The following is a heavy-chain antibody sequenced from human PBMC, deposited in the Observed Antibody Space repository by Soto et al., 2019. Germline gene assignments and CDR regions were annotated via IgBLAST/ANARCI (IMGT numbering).Heavy chain of an antibody. CDR2: ISSVGTTT. Sequence: QVQLVESGGGLVQSGGSLRLSCAASGFTISDYYMTWIRQAPGKGLEWVSYISSVGTTTYYAESVKGRFSISMDDATNSLYLQMNSPTAEDTAVYYCARDQEGSGSHWLGYKYYGMDVWGQGTTVTVSS. V-gene: IGHV3-11*01. CDR3: ARDQEGSGSHWLGYKYYGMDV. D-gene: IGHD3-10*01. J-gene: IGHJ6*02. CDR1: GFTISDYY.